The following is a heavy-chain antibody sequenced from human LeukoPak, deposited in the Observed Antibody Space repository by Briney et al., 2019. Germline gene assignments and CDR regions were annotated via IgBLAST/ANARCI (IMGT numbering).Heavy chain of an antibody. D-gene: IGHD3-10*01. CDR1: GGSISSYY. CDR2: IYYSGST. Sequence: PSETLSLTCTVSGGSISSYYWSWIRQPPGKGLEWIGYIYYSGSTNYNPSLKSRVTISVDTSKNQFSLKLSSVTAADTAVYYCARGGSYFAYWGQGTLVTVTS. CDR3: ARGGSYFAY. J-gene: IGHJ4*02. V-gene: IGHV4-59*01.